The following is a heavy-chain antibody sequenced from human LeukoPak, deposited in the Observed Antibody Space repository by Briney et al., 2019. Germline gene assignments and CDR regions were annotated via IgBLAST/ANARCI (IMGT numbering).Heavy chain of an antibody. CDR1: GFTFSSYS. J-gene: IGHJ4*02. D-gene: IGHD6-6*01. Sequence: GSLRLSCGASGFTFSSYSMNWVRQAPGKGLEWVSSISSSSSYIYYADSVKGRFTISRDNAKNSLYLQMNSLRAEDTAVYYCAKDLIAARPDYFDYWGQGTLVTVSS. CDR3: AKDLIAARPDYFDY. CDR2: ISSSSSYI. V-gene: IGHV3-21*01.